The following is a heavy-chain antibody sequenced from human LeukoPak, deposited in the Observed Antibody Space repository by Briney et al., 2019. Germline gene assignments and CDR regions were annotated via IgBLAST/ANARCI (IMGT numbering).Heavy chain of an antibody. CDR1: GGSFSGYY. J-gene: IGHJ6*03. CDR3: ARLRSSSWYYDYYYMDV. Sequence: PEALSLTCAVYGGSFSGYYWSWIRQPPGKGLEWIGEINHSGSTNYNPSLKSRVTISVDTSKNQFSLKLSSVTAADTAVYYCARLRSSSWYYDYYYMDVWGKGTTVTISS. D-gene: IGHD6-13*01. CDR2: INHSGST. V-gene: IGHV4-34*01.